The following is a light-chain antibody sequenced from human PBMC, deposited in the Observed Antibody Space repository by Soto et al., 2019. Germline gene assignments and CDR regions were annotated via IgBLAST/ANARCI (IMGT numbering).Light chain of an antibody. CDR3: MQGTHWHGT. CDR2: KVS. CDR1: QSLVYSDGNTY. J-gene: IGKJ1*01. Sequence: EVVMTQSPLSLPVTLGQPASISCRSSQSLVYSDGNTYLNWFLQRPGQSPRRLIYKVSNRDSGVPDRFSGSGADTDFTLKISRVEAEDVGVYYCMQGTHWHGTFGQGTKVEIK. V-gene: IGKV2-30*01.